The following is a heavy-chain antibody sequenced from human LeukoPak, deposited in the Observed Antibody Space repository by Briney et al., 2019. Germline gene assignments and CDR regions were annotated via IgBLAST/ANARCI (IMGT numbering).Heavy chain of an antibody. CDR2: IYGSTSA. V-gene: IGHV3-66*01. Sequence: GGSLRLSCAASGFTVSSNYINWVRQAPGKGLEWVSLIYGSTSADYADSVKGRFTISRDTSMNTVYLQMNSLRAEDTAVYYCARLNFGDDYWGQGTLVTVSS. CDR1: GFTVSSNY. D-gene: IGHD4-17*01. J-gene: IGHJ4*02. CDR3: ARLNFGDDY.